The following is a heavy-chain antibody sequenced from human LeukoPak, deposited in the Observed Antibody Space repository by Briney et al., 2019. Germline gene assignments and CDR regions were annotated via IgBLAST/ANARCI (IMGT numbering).Heavy chain of an antibody. D-gene: IGHD5-12*01. CDR1: GAFVSRES. J-gene: IGHJ4*02. V-gene: IGHV4-59*02. Sequence: SETLSLTCTVSGAFVSRESWSWIRQPPGKGLEWIGYISHTGNTDYKSSLESRVTISLDRSNNQFSLILDSVIAADTAVYYCARGPYSGYTLRPLDYWGQGTLVTVSS. CDR2: ISHTGNT. CDR3: ARGPYSGYTLRPLDY.